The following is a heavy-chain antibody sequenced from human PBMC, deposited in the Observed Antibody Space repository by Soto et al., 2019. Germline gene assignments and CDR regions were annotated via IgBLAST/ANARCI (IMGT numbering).Heavy chain of an antibody. D-gene: IGHD6-19*01. V-gene: IGHV3-33*01. Sequence: QVQLVESGGGVVQPGRSLRLSCAASGFNFSSYVMHWVRQAPGKGLEWVAVIWYDGGNKYYADSVKGRFTISRENPKNTLYLQMNSRRAEDTAVYYCARDGQWLPRDGLRSSYYFDYWGQGTLVTVSS. CDR1: GFNFSSYV. CDR3: ARDGQWLPRDGLRSSYYFDY. J-gene: IGHJ4*02. CDR2: IWYDGGNK.